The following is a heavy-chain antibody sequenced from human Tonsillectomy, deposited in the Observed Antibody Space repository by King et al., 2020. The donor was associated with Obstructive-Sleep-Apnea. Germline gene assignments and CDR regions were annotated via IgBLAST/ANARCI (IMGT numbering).Heavy chain of an antibody. D-gene: IGHD6-13*01. CDR1: GVTFSSYA. J-gene: IGHJ4*02. CDR3: AKDRRAYSSSWSSFDY. V-gene: IGHV3-23*04. CDR2: ISGSGGST. Sequence: VQLVQSGGGLVQPGGSLRLSCAASGVTFSSYAMSWVRQAPGKGLEWVSAISGSGGSTYDSDAAKGRFTITRDNSKNTLYLQMNSLRAEDMAVYYCAKDRRAYSSSWSSFDYWGQGTLVTVSS.